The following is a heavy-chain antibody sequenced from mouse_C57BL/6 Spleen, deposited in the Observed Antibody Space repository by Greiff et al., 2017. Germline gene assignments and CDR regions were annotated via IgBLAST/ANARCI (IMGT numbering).Heavy chain of an antibody. D-gene: IGHD2-1*01. V-gene: IGHV5-17*01. CDR3: AIYYGNYDWYFDV. CDR1: GFTFSDYG. Sequence: VQLKESGGGLVKPGGSLKLSCAASGFTFSDYGMHWVRQAPEKGLEWVAYISSGSSTIYYADTVKGRFTISRDNAKNTLFLQMTSLRSEDTAMYYCAIYYGNYDWYFDVWGTGTTVTVSS. J-gene: IGHJ1*03. CDR2: ISSGSSTI.